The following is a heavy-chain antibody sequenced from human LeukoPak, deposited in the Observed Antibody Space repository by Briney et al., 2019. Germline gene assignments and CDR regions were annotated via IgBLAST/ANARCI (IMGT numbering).Heavy chain of an antibody. CDR3: AARRLTVTTEIDY. D-gene: IGHD4-17*01. J-gene: IGHJ4*02. CDR2: IHYDGYNK. Sequence: GGSLRLSCAASGFIFSSSAMHWLRQAPGKGLDWVGFIHYDGYNKHYADSVKGRFTISRDNPKNTVYLQMNSLRPEDTAVYYCAARRLTVTTEIDYWGQGTLVTVSS. CDR1: GFIFSSSA. V-gene: IGHV3-30*02.